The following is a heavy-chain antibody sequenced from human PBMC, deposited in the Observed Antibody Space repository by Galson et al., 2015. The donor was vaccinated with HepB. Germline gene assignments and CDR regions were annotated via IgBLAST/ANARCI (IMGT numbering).Heavy chain of an antibody. CDR1: GFSLRTSGVG. CDR2: IYSNDIK. Sequence: PALVKPTQTLTLTCSFSGFSLRTSGVGVGWIRQSPGKAPEWLTVIYSNDIKQFRPSLESRLSITKDSSKNNVVLTMTNMDPVDTATYYCVHSLGLVGPYFDFWGQGTLVTVSS. CDR3: VHSLGLVGPYFDF. J-gene: IGHJ4*02. V-gene: IGHV2-5*01. D-gene: IGHD2-8*02.